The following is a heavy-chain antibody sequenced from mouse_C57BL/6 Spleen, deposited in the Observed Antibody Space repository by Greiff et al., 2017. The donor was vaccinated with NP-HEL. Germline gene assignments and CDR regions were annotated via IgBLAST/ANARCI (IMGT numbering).Heavy chain of an antibody. V-gene: IGHV1-64*01. D-gene: IGHD2-4*01. CDR3: ARSYDYDWDY. CDR1: GYTFTSYW. CDR2: IHPNSGST. Sequence: QVQLKQPGAELVKPGASVKLSCKASGYTFTSYWMHWVKQRPGQGLEWIGMIHPNSGSTNYNEKFKSKATLTVDKSSSTAYMQLSSLTSEDSAVYYCARSYDYDWDYWGQGTTLTVSS. J-gene: IGHJ2*01.